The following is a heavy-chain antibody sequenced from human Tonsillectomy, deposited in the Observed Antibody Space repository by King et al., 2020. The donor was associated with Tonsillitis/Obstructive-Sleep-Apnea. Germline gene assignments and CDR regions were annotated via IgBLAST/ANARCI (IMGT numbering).Heavy chain of an antibody. CDR2: FNPEDVET. Sequence: VQLVQSGAEVKKPGASVKVFCKVSGYTLTELSMHWVRQAPGKGLEWMGIFNPEDVETIYAQKFQGRVTMTEDTSTDTAYMELSSLRCEDTAEYYRQTGSSGIDGFELWSQGTMVTDPS. CDR3: QTGSSGIDGFEL. CDR1: GYTLTELS. D-gene: IGHD6-19*01. J-gene: IGHJ3*01. V-gene: IGHV1-24*01.